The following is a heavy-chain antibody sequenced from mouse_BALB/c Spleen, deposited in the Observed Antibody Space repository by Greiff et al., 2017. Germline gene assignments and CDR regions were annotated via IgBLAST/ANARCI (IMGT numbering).Heavy chain of an antibody. Sequence: EVQGVESGGGLVQPGGSRKLSCAASGFTFGSFGMHWVRQAPEKGLEWVAYISSGSSTIYYADTVKGRFTISRDNPKNTLFLQMTSLRSEDTAMYYCARDGYDEGFAYWGQGTLVTVSA. J-gene: IGHJ3*01. V-gene: IGHV5-17*02. D-gene: IGHD2-2*01. CDR3: ARDGYDEGFAY. CDR1: GFTFGSFG. CDR2: ISSGSSTI.